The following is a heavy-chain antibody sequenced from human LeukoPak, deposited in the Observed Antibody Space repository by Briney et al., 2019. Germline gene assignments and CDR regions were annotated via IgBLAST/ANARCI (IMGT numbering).Heavy chain of an antibody. Sequence: SETLSLTCSVSGGSIGSYYWTWIRQPAGKGLEWIGRIYTSGSTNYNPSLKSRVTMSVDTSKNQFSLNLNSVTAADTAVYFCARVKGGDRGYYYLDLWGRGTLVTVSS. D-gene: IGHD2-21*02. CDR1: GGSIGSYY. CDR3: ARVKGGDRGYYYLDL. CDR2: IYTSGST. V-gene: IGHV4-4*07. J-gene: IGHJ2*01.